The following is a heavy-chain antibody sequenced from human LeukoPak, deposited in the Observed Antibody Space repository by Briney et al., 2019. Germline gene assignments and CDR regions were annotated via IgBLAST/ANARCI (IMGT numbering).Heavy chain of an antibody. D-gene: IGHD3-16*02. Sequence: GASAKVSCKASGYTFTSYGISWVRQAPGQGLEWMGWISAYNGNTNYAQKLQGRVTMTTDTSTSTAYMELRSLRSDDTAVYYCARALRLGELSSPGYWGQGTLVTVSS. CDR2: ISAYNGNT. V-gene: IGHV1-18*01. CDR3: ARALRLGELSSPGY. J-gene: IGHJ4*02. CDR1: GYTFTSYG.